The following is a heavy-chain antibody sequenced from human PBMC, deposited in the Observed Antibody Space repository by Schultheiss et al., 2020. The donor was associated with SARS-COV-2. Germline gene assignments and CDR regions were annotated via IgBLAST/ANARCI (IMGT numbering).Heavy chain of an antibody. CDR2: ISAYNGNT. J-gene: IGHJ6*02. V-gene: IGHV1-18*01. Sequence: ASVKVSCKASGYTFTSYGISWVRQVPGQGLEWMGWISAYNGNTNYAQKLQGRVTMTTDTSTSTAYMELRSLRSDDTAVYYCARDPTYSSSFTQLFYYYYYGMDVWGQGTTVTVSS. CDR3: ARDPTYSSSFTQLFYYYYYGMDV. CDR1: GYTFTSYG. D-gene: IGHD6-6*01.